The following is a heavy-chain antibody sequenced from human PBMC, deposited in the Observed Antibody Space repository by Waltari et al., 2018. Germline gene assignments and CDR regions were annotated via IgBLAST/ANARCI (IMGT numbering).Heavy chain of an antibody. CDR2: INHSGST. J-gene: IGHJ4*02. CDR1: GGSFSGYY. V-gene: IGHV4-34*01. CDR3: ARGGRPDYYDSSGYYSRWLDY. Sequence: QVQLQQWGAGLLKPSETLSLTCAVYGGSFSGYYWSWIRQPPGKGLEWIGEINHSGSTNSNPALKRRVTIPVDTSKNQFSLKLSSGTAADTAVYYCARGGRPDYYDSSGYYSRWLDYWGQGTLVTVSS. D-gene: IGHD3-22*01.